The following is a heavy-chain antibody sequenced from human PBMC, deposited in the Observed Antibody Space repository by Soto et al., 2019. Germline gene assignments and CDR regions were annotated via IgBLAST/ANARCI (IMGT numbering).Heavy chain of an antibody. J-gene: IGHJ4*01. D-gene: IGHD1-26*01. CDR1: GYTFSYYY. V-gene: IGHV1-46*03. Sequence: GASVKVSCKASGYTFSYYYMHWVRQAPGQGLEWMGVIDPSGTGTAYAQKFQGRVTITRDTSTSTMYMFLSSLGSEDTAVYYCVRGGAAVGPSTPFDYWG. CDR2: IDPSGTGT. CDR3: VRGGAAVGPSTPFDY.